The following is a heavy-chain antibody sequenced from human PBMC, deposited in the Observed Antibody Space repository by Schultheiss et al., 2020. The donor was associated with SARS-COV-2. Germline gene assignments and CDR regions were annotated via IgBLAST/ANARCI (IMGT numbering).Heavy chain of an antibody. V-gene: IGHV3-30-3*01. CDR1: GFTFSSYA. Sequence: GGSLRLSCAAFGFTFSSYAMHWVRQAPGKGLEWVAVISYDGSNKYYADSVKGRFTISRDNSKNTLYLQMNSLRAEDTAVYYCARSPQSYGMDVWGQGTTVTVSS. CDR3: ARSPQSYGMDV. CDR2: ISYDGSNK. J-gene: IGHJ6*02.